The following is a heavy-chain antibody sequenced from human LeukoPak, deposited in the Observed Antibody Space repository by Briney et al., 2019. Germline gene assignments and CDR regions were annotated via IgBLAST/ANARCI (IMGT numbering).Heavy chain of an antibody. J-gene: IGHJ4*02. CDR1: GGTFSSYA. CDR2: IIPIFGTA. D-gene: IGHD2-2*01. V-gene: IGHV1-69*13. CDR3: ARACSSTSCYGGSRD. Sequence: ASVKVSCKASGGTFSSYAISWVRQAPGQGLEWMGGIIPIFGTANYAQKFHGRVTITADESTSTAYMELSSLRSEDTAVYYCARACSSTSCYGGSRDWGQGTLVTVSS.